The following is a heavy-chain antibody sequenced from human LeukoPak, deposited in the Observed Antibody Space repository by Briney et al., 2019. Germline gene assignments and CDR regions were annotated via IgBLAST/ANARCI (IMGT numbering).Heavy chain of an antibody. J-gene: IGHJ4*02. Sequence: GGSLRLSCAASGFTFNSYAMHWVRQAPGKGLEWVAVISYDGSNEYYTDSVKGRFTISRDNSKNTLYLQMNSLRAEDTAVYYCAKDWAMIVGDFDYWGQGTLVTVSS. D-gene: IGHD3-22*01. CDR2: ISYDGSNE. CDR3: AKDWAMIVGDFDY. V-gene: IGHV3-30-3*01. CDR1: GFTFNSYA.